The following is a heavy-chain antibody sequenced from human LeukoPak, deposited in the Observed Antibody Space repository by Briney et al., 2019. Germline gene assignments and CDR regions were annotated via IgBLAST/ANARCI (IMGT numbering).Heavy chain of an antibody. J-gene: IGHJ5*02. V-gene: IGHV5-51*01. CDR1: GYSFSSYW. CDR2: IYPGDSDT. Sequence: GESLKIPCKDSGYSFSSYWIGWVRQMPGKGLEWMGIIYPGDSDTRYSPSFQGQVTFSVDKSISTAYLQWSSLKASDTAMYYCARHTGPRFDPWGQGTLVTVSS. CDR3: ARHTGPRFDP.